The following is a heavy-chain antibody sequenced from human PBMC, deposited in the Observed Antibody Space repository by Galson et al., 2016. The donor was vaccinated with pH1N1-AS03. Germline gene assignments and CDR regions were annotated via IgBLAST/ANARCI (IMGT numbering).Heavy chain of an antibody. CDR1: GFTFSIYA. CDR3: ARGSGSPHWFDP. J-gene: IGHJ5*02. V-gene: IGHV3-23*01. D-gene: IGHD3-3*01. Sequence: SLRLSCAASGFTFSIYAMHWVRQAPGKGLEWVSGVGGVDGSLWYAESVKGRFTVSRGNSKGTLDLQMNSLRADDTAVYYCARGSGSPHWFDPWGQGTLVTVSS. CDR2: VGGVDGSL.